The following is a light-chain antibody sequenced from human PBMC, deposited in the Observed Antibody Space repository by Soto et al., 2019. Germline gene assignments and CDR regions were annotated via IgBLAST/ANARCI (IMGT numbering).Light chain of an antibody. CDR2: DDD. J-gene: IGLJ1*01. V-gene: IGLV1-51*01. CDR1: SSNIGGNS. Sequence: QSVLEQTPSVSAAPGQRVTISCSGSSSNIGGNSVSWYQQLPGTAPKLLIYDDDKRPSGIPDRFSGSKSGTSATLGITGFQTGDEADYYCGSWDSSLSAYVFGTGTKVTV. CDR3: GSWDSSLSAYV.